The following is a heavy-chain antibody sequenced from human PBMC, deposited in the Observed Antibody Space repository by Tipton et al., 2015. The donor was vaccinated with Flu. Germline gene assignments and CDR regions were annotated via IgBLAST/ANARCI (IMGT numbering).Heavy chain of an antibody. CDR3: ARELNYGMDV. CDR1: GGSISSYY. V-gene: IGHV4-59*01. J-gene: IGHJ6*02. Sequence: GLVKPSETLSLTCTVSGGSISSYYWSWIRQPPGKGLEWIGYIYYSGSTNYNPSLKSRVTISVDTSRNQFSLKLSSVTAADTAVYYCARELNYGMDVWGQGTTVTVSS. CDR2: IYYSGST.